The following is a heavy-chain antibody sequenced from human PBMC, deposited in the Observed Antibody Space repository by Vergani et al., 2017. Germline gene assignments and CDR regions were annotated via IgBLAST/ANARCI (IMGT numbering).Heavy chain of an antibody. V-gene: IGHV3-48*04. CDR1: GFDFSSYI. Sequence: QLVESGGGWVQPGGSLRLSCVVSGFDFSSYIMNWVRQAPGKGLEWVSFVSTGTKSQSYAESVKGRVTISRDNAKNSLYLEMNSLRAEDTAVYYCARDSPLVVPAAIFYYYYGMDVWGQGTTVTVSS. D-gene: IGHD2-2*01. CDR3: ARDSPLVVPAAIFYYYYGMDV. CDR2: VSTGTKSQ. J-gene: IGHJ6*02.